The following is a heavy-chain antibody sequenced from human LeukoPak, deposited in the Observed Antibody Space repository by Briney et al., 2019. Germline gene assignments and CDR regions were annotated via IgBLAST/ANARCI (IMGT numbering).Heavy chain of an antibody. Sequence: GESLKISCKGSGYSFTSYWIGWVRQMPGKGLEWMGIIYPGDSDTRYSPSFQGQVTISADKSISTAYLQWSSLKASDTAMYFCARCNRHLRGYSYRAFDIRGQGTMVTVSS. J-gene: IGHJ3*02. V-gene: IGHV5-51*01. CDR2: IYPGDSDT. CDR1: GYSFTSYW. CDR3: ARCNRHLRGYSYRAFDI. D-gene: IGHD5-18*01.